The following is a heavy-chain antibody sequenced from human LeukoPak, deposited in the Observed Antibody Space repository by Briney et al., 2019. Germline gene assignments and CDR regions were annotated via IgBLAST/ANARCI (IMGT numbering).Heavy chain of an antibody. J-gene: IGHJ6*02. CDR3: AKDEHYYDSSGYYYPWGGYHGMDV. CDR2: FSGSGGRT. CDR1: LFTLSGYA. Sequence: PVGCLRLSCAPSLFTLSGYAMSLVRPAARKGVEGVCAFSGSGGRTYYSYSLSGRFTISRDKPRNTPYLQMNTLRAGDRAVYYCAKDEHYYDSSGYYYPWGGYHGMDVWGQGTTVTVSS. D-gene: IGHD3-22*01. V-gene: IGHV3-23*01.